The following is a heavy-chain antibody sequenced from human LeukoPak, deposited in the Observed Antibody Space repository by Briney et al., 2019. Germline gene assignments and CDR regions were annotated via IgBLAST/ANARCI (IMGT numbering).Heavy chain of an antibody. CDR2: ITGSSAST. V-gene: IGHV3-23*01. Sequence: PGGSLRLSCAASGFTFSSYAMSWVRQAPGKGLEWVSSITGSSASTYYADSVKGRFTISRDNSKNTLYLQMNNLRAEDMAVYFCAKLDYYDTHWGQGTLATVSS. J-gene: IGHJ4*02. D-gene: IGHD3-22*01. CDR1: GFTFSSYA. CDR3: AKLDYYDTH.